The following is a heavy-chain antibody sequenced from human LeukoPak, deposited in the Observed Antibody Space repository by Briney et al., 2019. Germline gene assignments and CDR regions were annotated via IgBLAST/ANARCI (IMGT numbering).Heavy chain of an antibody. CDR1: GFSLSGYW. V-gene: IGHV3-74*01. D-gene: IGHD2-8*02. CDR2: ISPEGSGT. CDR3: TRVQAGRSGLMDV. J-gene: IGHJ6*02. Sequence: GGYLRLSCAASGFSLSGYWMHWVRQAPGKGLVWVSRISPEGSGTTYADSVKGRFTISRDNSKNTLYLQMNSLRDEDAAVYHCTRVQAGRSGLMDVSGRRTAVSVSS.